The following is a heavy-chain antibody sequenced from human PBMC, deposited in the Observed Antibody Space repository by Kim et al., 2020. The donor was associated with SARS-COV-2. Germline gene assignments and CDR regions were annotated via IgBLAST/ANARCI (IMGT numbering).Heavy chain of an antibody. V-gene: IGHV1-2*02. CDR2: T. CDR3: ARGLHQLLFNC. D-gene: IGHD2-2*01. J-gene: IGHJ4*02. Sequence: THYDQQFRGRVTMTRETSISTAYMELDRLRSDDTAVYYCARGLHQLLFNCWGQGTLVTVSS.